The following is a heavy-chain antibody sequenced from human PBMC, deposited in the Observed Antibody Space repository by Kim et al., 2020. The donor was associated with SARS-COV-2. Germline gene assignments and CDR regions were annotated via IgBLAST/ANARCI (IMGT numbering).Heavy chain of an antibody. V-gene: IGHV3-30-3*01. CDR3: AREGMIVVVSEGGYFDL. CDR1: GFTFSSYA. Sequence: GGSLRLSCAASGFTFSSYAMHWVRQAPGKGLEWVAVISYDGSNKYYADSVKGRFTISRDNSKNTLYLQMNSLRAEDTAVYYCAREGMIVVVSEGGYFDLWGRGTLVTVSS. J-gene: IGHJ2*01. D-gene: IGHD3-22*01. CDR2: ISYDGSNK.